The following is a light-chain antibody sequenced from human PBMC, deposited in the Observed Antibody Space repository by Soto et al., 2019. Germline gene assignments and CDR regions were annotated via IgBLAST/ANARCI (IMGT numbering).Light chain of an antibody. J-gene: IGKJ4*01. V-gene: IGKV3-20*01. CDR3: LQYGSSPPT. CDR2: GAS. Sequence: EIVLTQSPGTLSLSPGERATLSCRASQSVSNSYLAWYQQKPGQAPRLLINGASSRATGIPDRFSGSGSGTDFTLTISRLEPEDFAVYYCLQYGSSPPTFGGGTKVAIK. CDR1: QSVSNSY.